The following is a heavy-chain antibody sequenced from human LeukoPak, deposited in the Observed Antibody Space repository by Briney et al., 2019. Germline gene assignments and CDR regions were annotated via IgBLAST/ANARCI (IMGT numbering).Heavy chain of an antibody. V-gene: IGHV3-30*03. CDR2: ISYDTNNK. D-gene: IGHD3-16*01. CDR3: ARDRRYDDYVWGGNSLFYFYGMDV. Sequence: GGSLRLSCAASGFSLRNYAIHWVRQAPGKGLEWVAVISYDTNNKHYADSVKGRFTISRDNSKSALYLQMNSLRVEDTAVYYCARDRRYDDYVWGGNSLFYFYGMDVWGEGTTATVSS. J-gene: IGHJ6*04. CDR1: GFSLRNYA.